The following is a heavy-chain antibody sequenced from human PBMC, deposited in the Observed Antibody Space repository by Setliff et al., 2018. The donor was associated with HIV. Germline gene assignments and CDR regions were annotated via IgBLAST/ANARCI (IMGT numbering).Heavy chain of an antibody. D-gene: IGHD3-22*01. CDR2: IYPGDSDT. J-gene: IGHJ2*01. CDR1: GYSFTNYW. V-gene: IGHV5-51*01. Sequence: PGESLKISCKGSGYSFTNYWIGWVRQMPGKGLEWMGFIYPGDSDTRYSPSFQGQVTISADKSISTAYLQWSSLKASDTAMYYCARRPNGYSSSGYAYWHFDLWGRGTLVTVSS. CDR3: ARRPNGYSSSGYAYWHFDL.